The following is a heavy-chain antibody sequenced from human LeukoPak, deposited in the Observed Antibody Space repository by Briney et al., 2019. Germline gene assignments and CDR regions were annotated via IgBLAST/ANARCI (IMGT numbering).Heavy chain of an antibody. V-gene: IGHV4-39*07. CDR1: GGYISSTSYY. D-gene: IGHD3-10*01. CDR2: IYYSGST. Sequence: SETLSLTCTVSGGYISSTSYYWGWIRQPPGKGLECIGTIYYSGSTYYNPSLKSRVTISVDTSKNQFSLKLSSVTAADTAVYYCARRLGRKFGERFYYYHYMDVWGEGTTVTISS. J-gene: IGHJ6*03. CDR3: ARRLGRKFGERFYYYHYMDV.